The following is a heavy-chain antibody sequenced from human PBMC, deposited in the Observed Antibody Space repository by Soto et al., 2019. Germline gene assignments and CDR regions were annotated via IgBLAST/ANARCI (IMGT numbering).Heavy chain of an antibody. CDR1: GFMFSAYW. V-gene: IGHV3-7*01. CDR2: ISGGASDK. CDR3: VREDGPRFDS. Sequence: EVQLVESGGRLVQPGGSLRLSCAASGFMFSAYWMSWVRQDPGKGLEWVATISGGASDKFYVDSVKGRFTISRDDSKNTLYLQMNSLRDEDTAVYYCVREDGPRFDSWGQGTLVTVSS. J-gene: IGHJ4*02.